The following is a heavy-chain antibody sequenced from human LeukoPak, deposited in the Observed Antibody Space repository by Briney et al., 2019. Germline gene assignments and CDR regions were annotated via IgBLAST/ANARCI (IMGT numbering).Heavy chain of an antibody. V-gene: IGHV1-18*01. Sequence: GASVKVSCKASGYTFTSYGISWVRQAPGQGLEWMGWISAYNGNTNYTQKLQGRVTMTTDTSTSTAYMELRSLRSDDTAVYYCARDFGHYDILTGYYDSSPFDYWGQGTLVTVSS. J-gene: IGHJ4*02. CDR2: ISAYNGNT. CDR3: ARDFGHYDILTGYYDSSPFDY. D-gene: IGHD3-9*01. CDR1: GYTFTSYG.